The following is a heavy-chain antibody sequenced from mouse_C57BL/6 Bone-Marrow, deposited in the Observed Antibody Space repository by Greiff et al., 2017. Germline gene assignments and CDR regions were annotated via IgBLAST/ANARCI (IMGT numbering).Heavy chain of an antibody. V-gene: IGHV1-22*01. D-gene: IGHD1-1*01. CDR1: GYTFTDYN. Sequence: VQLQQSGPELVKPGASVKMSCKASGYTFTDYNMHWVKQSHGKSLEWIGYINPNNGGTSYNQKFKGKATLTVNKSSSTAYMELRSLTSEDSAVYYCARSAYGSSYFDYWGQGTTLTVSS. CDR3: ARSAYGSSYFDY. CDR2: INPNNGGT. J-gene: IGHJ2*01.